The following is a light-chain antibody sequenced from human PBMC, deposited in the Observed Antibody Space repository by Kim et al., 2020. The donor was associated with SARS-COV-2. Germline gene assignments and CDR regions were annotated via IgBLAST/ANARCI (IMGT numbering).Light chain of an antibody. Sequence: GQSITISCTGTSSDVGAYNDVSWYQQRPGKAPKLIMYDVTQRPSGVSNRFSASKSGDTASLTISGLQAEDEAEYYCASYTTTITWVFGGGTQLTVL. CDR2: DVT. V-gene: IGLV2-14*03. CDR3: ASYTTTITWV. J-gene: IGLJ3*02. CDR1: SSDVGAYND.